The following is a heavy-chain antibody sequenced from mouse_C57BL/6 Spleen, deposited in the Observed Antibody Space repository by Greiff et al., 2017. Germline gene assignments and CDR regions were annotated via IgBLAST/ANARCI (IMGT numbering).Heavy chain of an antibody. CDR3: ASGGMVTRRRSDWYFDV. J-gene: IGHJ1*03. Sequence: VQLKQSGPELVKPGASVKISCKASGYSFTDYNMNWVKQSNGKSLEWIGVINPNYGTTSYNQKFKGKATLTVDQSSSTAYMQLNSLTSEDSAVYYCASGGMVTRRRSDWYFDVWGTGTTVTVSS. CDR2: INPNYGTT. CDR1: GYSFTDYN. V-gene: IGHV1-39*01. D-gene: IGHD2-1*01.